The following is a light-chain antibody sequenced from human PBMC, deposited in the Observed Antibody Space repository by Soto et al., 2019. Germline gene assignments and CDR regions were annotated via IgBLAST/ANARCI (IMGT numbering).Light chain of an antibody. CDR3: SSYTSSSTI. CDR1: SGDVGGYYY. J-gene: IGLJ1*01. CDR2: EVS. Sequence: QSVLTQPASVSRSPGQSITISCTGTSGDVGGYYYVSWYQHLPGKAPKLMIYEVSNRPSGVSNRFSGSKSGNTASLTISGLQAEDEADYYCSSYTSSSTIFGTGTKLTVL. V-gene: IGLV2-14*01.